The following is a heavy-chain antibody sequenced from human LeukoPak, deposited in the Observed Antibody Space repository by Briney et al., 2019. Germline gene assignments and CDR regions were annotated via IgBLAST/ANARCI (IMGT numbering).Heavy chain of an antibody. V-gene: IGHV3-23*01. CDR2: ITGGNVET. D-gene: IGHD1-1*01. CDR3: AREGLERHASLDY. CDR1: GFTFSSYV. J-gene: IGHJ4*02. Sequence: GGSLRLSRAASGFTFSSYVMSWVRQAPGKGLEGVAGITGGNVETFYRDSVKGRFTISRDNSKNTVSLQMNSLRGDDTAVYYCAREGLERHASLDYWGQGTPVTVSS.